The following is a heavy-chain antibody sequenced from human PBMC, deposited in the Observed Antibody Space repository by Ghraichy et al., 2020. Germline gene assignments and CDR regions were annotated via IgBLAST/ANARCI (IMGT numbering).Heavy chain of an antibody. J-gene: IGHJ2*01. CDR2: ISGSGGST. V-gene: IGHV3-23*01. CDR3: AKNRHPVPIPYWYFDL. CDR1: GFTFSSYA. D-gene: IGHD4-17*01. Sequence: LSLTCAASGFTFSSYAMSWVRQAPGKGLEWVSAISGSGGSTYYADSVKGRFTISRDNSKNTLYLQMNSLRAEDTAVYYCAKNRHPVPIPYWYFDLWGRGTLVTVSS.